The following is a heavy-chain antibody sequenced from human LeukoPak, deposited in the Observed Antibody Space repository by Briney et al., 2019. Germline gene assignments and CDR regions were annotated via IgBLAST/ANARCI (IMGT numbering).Heavy chain of an antibody. Sequence: PSETLSLTCTVSGGSISSYYWSWIRQPPGKGLEWIGYIHYRGSSNYNPSLKNRVTISIDTSKNQFSLKLRSVTAADTAVYYCASARLYGSGNYPFDYWGQGTLVTVSS. D-gene: IGHD3-10*01. J-gene: IGHJ4*02. CDR2: IHYRGSS. V-gene: IGHV4-59*01. CDR1: GGSISSYY. CDR3: ASARLYGSGNYPFDY.